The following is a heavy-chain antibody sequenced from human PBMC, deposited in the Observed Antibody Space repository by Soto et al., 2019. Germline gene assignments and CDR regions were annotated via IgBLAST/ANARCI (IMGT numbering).Heavy chain of an antibody. CDR3: ARDLRGYYYDSSGYDGVDY. CDR1: GFTFSSYG. D-gene: IGHD3-22*01. V-gene: IGHV3-33*01. J-gene: IGHJ4*02. Sequence: GGSLRLSCAASGFTFSSYGMHWVRQAPGKGLEWVAVIWYDGSNKYYADSVKGRFTISRDNSKNTLYLQMNSLRAEDTAVYYCARDLRGYYYDSSGYDGVDYWGQGTLGTVS. CDR2: IWYDGSNK.